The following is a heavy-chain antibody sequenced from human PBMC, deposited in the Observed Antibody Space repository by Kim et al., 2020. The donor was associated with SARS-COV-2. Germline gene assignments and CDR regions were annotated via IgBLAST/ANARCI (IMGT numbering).Heavy chain of an antibody. Sequence: SETLSLTCTVSGDSISSRSYYWGWIRQSPGKGLEWIGSIYYSGSTSYNPSLKSRVTISLDTSKNQFSLKLSSVTAADTAVYYCARDYEDTAYFSFDYWGQGTLVTVSS. CDR1: GDSISSRSYY. CDR3: ARDYEDTAYFSFDY. J-gene: IGHJ4*02. V-gene: IGHV4-39*07. D-gene: IGHD5-18*01. CDR2: IYYSGST.